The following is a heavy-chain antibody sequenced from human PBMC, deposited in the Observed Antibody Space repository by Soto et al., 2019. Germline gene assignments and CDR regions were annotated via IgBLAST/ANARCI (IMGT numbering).Heavy chain of an antibody. Sequence: GASVKVSCKASGGTFNSYDINWVRQAPGQGLEWMGGIIPIVETPKYAQKFQGRVTITADESTNTVYMELSSLRSEDTAMYYCARLSRPNYYDTSGFFTDNWFDPWGQGTLSPSPQ. CDR2: IIPIVETP. V-gene: IGHV1-69*13. CDR3: ARLSRPNYYDTSGFFTDNWFDP. J-gene: IGHJ5*02. D-gene: IGHD3-22*01. CDR1: GGTFNSYD.